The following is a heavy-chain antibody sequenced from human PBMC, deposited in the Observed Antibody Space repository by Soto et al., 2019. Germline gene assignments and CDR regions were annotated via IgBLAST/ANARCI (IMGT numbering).Heavy chain of an antibody. D-gene: IGHD3-22*01. CDR2: VKSKNDGGTT. J-gene: IGHJ4*01. Sequence: GGSLRLSFAASGFTFSNAWINWVLQSPVNGLEWVGRVKSKNDGGTTDFAAPVKGRFAISRDDSKNMVYLEMNSLQTEDTAIYYCTTDSYITSIIVRFDYWGHGTLVTVSS. CDR1: GFTFSNAW. V-gene: IGHV3-15*07. CDR3: TTDSYITSIIVRFDY.